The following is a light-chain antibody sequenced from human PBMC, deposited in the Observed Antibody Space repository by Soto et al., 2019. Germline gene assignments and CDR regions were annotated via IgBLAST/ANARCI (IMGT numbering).Light chain of an antibody. J-gene: IGLJ1*01. Sequence: SYELTQPPSVSVAPGQTARITCGGNNIASKSVHWYQQRPGQAPVLVLYDDSNRPSGIPARFSGSNSGSTATLTISSVEAGDEADYFCQVWDISSDQYLFGAGTKATVL. CDR2: DDS. CDR1: NIASKS. V-gene: IGLV3-21*02. CDR3: QVWDISSDQYL.